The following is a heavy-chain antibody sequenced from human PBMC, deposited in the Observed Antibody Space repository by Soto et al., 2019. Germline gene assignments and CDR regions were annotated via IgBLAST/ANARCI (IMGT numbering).Heavy chain of an antibody. V-gene: IGHV1-18*01. J-gene: IGHJ4*02. Sequence: ASVKVSCKASGYTFTSYGISWVRQAPGQGLEWMGWISAYNGNTNYAQKLQGRVTMTTDTSTSTAYMELRSLRSDDTAVYYCARDPYYYDSSGYYLGDYWGQGTLVTVSS. CDR3: ARDPYYYDSSGYYLGDY. CDR1: GYTFTSYG. D-gene: IGHD3-22*01. CDR2: ISAYNGNT.